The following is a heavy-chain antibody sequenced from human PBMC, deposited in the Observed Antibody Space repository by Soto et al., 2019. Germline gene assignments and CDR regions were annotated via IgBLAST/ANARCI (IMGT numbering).Heavy chain of an antibody. CDR3: AKGFWAVAGTRYFDY. V-gene: IGHV3-23*01. D-gene: IGHD6-19*01. CDR1: GVTFSSYA. CDR2: MSGSGGST. Sequence: EVQLLESGGGSVQPGGSLRLSCAASGVTFSSYAMSWVRRAPGKGLEWVSVMSGSGGSTYYADSVKGRFTISRDNSKNTLYLQMNSLRADDTAVYYCAKGFWAVAGTRYFDYWGQGTLVTVSS. J-gene: IGHJ4*02.